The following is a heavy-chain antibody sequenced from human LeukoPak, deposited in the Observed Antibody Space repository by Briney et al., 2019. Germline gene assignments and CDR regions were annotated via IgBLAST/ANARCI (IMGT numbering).Heavy chain of an antibody. Sequence: PGGSLRLSCAASGFTFSSYAMHWVRQAPGKGLKRVALISYEGSNKYYADSVKGRFTISRDNTKNALYLQMNSLRAEDTAVYYCAKELQAAAGGDYWGQGTLVTVSS. CDR1: GFTFSSYA. CDR2: ISYEGSNK. D-gene: IGHD6-13*01. V-gene: IGHV3-30*04. CDR3: AKELQAAAGGDY. J-gene: IGHJ4*02.